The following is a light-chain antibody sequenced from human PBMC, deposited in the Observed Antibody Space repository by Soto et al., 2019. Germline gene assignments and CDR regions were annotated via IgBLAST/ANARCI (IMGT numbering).Light chain of an antibody. CDR2: DAA. CDR1: QSVSSRS. J-gene: IGKJ3*01. CDR3: QQYERGFT. V-gene: IGKV3-20*01. Sequence: ETGLTQSPGTLSLSPGERATLSCRASQSVSSRSLAWYQQKPGQAPRLLLYDAASRATGIPDRFSGSGSGTDFSLTISRLEPEDFAVYYCQQYERGFTFGPGTKVDIK.